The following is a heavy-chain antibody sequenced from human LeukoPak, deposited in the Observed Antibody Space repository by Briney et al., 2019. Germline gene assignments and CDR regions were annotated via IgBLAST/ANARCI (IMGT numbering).Heavy chain of an antibody. D-gene: IGHD3-9*01. Sequence: ASVKVSCKGSGYTFTSYDINWVRQATGQGLEWMGWMNPNSGNTGYAQKFQGRVTMTRNTSISTAYMELSSLRSEDTAVYYCATRRGFDWYSYWGQGTLVTVSS. V-gene: IGHV1-8*01. CDR1: GYTFTSYD. CDR2: MNPNSGNT. CDR3: ATRRGFDWYSY. J-gene: IGHJ4*02.